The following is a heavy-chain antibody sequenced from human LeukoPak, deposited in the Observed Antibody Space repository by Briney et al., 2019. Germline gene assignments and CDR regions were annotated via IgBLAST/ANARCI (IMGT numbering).Heavy chain of an antibody. CDR3: ARRGRDFDILTGYYISQGFDY. Sequence: SETLSLTCTVSGGSISSSSYYWGWIRQPPGKGLEWIGSIYYSGSTYYNPSLKSRVTISVDTSKNQFSLKLSSVTAADTAVYYCARRGRDFDILTGYYISQGFDYWGQGTVVTVSS. CDR2: IYYSGST. CDR1: GGSISSSSYY. V-gene: IGHV4-39*07. J-gene: IGHJ4*02. D-gene: IGHD3-9*01.